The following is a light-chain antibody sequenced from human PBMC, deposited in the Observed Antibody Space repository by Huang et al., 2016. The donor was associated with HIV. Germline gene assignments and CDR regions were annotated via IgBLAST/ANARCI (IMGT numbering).Light chain of an antibody. CDR3: QQYGNSPPVT. CDR1: QTISSSY. V-gene: IGKV3-20*01. CDR2: GAS. J-gene: IGKJ3*01. Sequence: IVLTQSPGTLSLSPGQRATLSCRASQTISSSYLAWHQQNPGQAPRLLIYGASTRAAGIPDRVSGRGSGTDFTRAISRLEPEDFAVYYCQQYGNSPPVTFGPGTKVDI.